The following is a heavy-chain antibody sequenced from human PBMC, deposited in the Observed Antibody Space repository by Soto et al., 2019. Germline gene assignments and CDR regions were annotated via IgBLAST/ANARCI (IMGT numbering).Heavy chain of an antibody. V-gene: IGHV3-64D*08. J-gene: IGHJ6*02. CDR3: VNYGMDV. Sequence: RLSCTVSGFTFKKYAMHWVRQAPGKGLEYVSAISSEGGVTYYADSVKDRFIISRDNSRNTMYLLLSSLRVEDTAIYFCVNYGMDVWGQGTTVTVSS. CDR2: ISSEGGVT. CDR1: GFTFKKYA.